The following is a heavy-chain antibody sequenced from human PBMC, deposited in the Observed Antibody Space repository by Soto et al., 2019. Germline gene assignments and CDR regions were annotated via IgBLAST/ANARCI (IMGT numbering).Heavy chain of an antibody. D-gene: IGHD3-22*01. J-gene: IGHJ3*02. CDR3: ARAPYYYDSSGPHGVFDI. CDR2: IYYSGST. CDR1: GGSISSGDYY. Sequence: SETLSLTCTVSGGSISSGDYYWSWIRQPPGKGLEWIGYIYYSGSTYYNPSLKSRVTISVDTSKNQFSLKLSSVTAADTAVYYCARAPYYYDSSGPHGVFDIRGQGTMVTVSS. V-gene: IGHV4-30-4*01.